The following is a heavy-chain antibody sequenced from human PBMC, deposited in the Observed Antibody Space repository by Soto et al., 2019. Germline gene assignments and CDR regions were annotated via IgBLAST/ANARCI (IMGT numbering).Heavy chain of an antibody. CDR3: ASPYSSKNYYYYGMDV. CDR1: GYSFTSYW. Sequence: EVQLVQSGAEVKKPGESLRISCKGSGYSFTSYWISWVRQMPGKGLEWMGRIDPSDSYTNYSPSFQGHVTISADKSISTAYLQWSSLKASDTAMYYCASPYSSKNYYYYGMDVWGQGTTVTVSS. CDR2: IDPSDSYT. J-gene: IGHJ6*02. D-gene: IGHD6-13*01. V-gene: IGHV5-10-1*03.